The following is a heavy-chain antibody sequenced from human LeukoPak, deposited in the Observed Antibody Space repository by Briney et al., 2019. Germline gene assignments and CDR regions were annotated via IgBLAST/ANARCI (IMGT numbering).Heavy chain of an antibody. CDR1: GGSISSYY. D-gene: IGHD2-21*02. CDR3: ASCYWLKDAFDI. Sequence: PSETLSLTCTVSGGSISSYYWSWIRQPPGKGLEWIGYIYYSGSTNYNPSLKSRVTISVDTSKNQFSLKLSSVTAADTAVYYRASCYWLKDAFDIWGQGTMVTVSS. CDR2: IYYSGST. V-gene: IGHV4-59*08. J-gene: IGHJ3*02.